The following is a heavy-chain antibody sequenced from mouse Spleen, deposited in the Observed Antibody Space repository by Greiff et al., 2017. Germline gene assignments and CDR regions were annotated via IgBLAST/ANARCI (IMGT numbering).Heavy chain of an antibody. CDR3: ARQSYYSNSRAMDY. V-gene: IGHV2-6-1*01. D-gene: IGHD2-5*01. CDR2: IWSDGST. J-gene: IGHJ4*01. Sequence: QVQLKQSGPGLVAPSQSLSITCTVSGFSLTSYGVHWVRQPPGKGLEWLVVIWSDGSTTYNSALKSRLSISKDNSKSQVFLKMNSLQTDDTAMYYCARQSYYSNSRAMDYWGQGTSVTVSS. CDR1: GFSLTSYG.